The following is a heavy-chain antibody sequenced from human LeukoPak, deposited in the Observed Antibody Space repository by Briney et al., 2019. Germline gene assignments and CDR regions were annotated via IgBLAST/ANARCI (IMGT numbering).Heavy chain of an antibody. CDR3: AREEEYYNILTGYYVSGMDV. CDR1: GYTFVDYY. CDR2: VNPNSGGT. V-gene: IGHV1-2*02. J-gene: IGHJ6*02. D-gene: IGHD3-9*01. Sequence: GSVKVSCKTSGYTFVDYYIHWVRQAPGQGLEWVGWVNPNSGGTNYAQKFQGRVTMTRDTSISTAYMELSRLRSDDTAVYFCAREEEYYNILTGYYVSGMDVWGQGTTVTVSS.